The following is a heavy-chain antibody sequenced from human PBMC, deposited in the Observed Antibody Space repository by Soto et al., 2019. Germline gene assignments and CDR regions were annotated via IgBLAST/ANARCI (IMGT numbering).Heavy chain of an antibody. CDR1: GFTFSNYG. Sequence: PGGSLRLSCAASGFTFSNYGMHWVRQAPGKGLEWVAVISYHGRDKYYADSVKGRFTISRDNSKNTLYLEMNSLRAEDTAVYYCSKDHLMTTVTTVGYWGQGTLVPVSS. CDR3: SKDHLMTTVTTVGY. V-gene: IGHV3-30*18. J-gene: IGHJ4*02. D-gene: IGHD4-17*01. CDR2: ISYHGRDK.